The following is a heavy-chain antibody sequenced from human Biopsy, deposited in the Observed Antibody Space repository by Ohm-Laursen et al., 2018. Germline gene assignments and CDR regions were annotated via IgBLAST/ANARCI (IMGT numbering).Heavy chain of an antibody. CDR2: MSNIGST. D-gene: IGHD6-19*01. J-gene: IGHJ4*02. CDR3: ARESALAGDFDS. Sequence: SQTLSLTCTVSRGSISSYYWSWIRQPPGKGLEWIGYMSNIGSTNYNPSLKSRVTISVDTSKNHFSLKLTSVTAADTAVYYCARESALAGDFDSWGQGTLVTVSS. V-gene: IGHV4-59*01. CDR1: RGSISSYY.